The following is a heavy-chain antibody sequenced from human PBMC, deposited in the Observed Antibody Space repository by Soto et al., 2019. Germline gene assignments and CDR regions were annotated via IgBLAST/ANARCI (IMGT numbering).Heavy chain of an antibody. CDR2: IYPGDSDT. V-gene: IGHV5-51*01. CDR3: AGGGVRGVITRTRDYYGMDV. J-gene: IGHJ6*02. CDR1: GYRFTSYW. Sequence: GESLKISSQCSGYRFTSYWIGWVRQMPGKGLEWMGIIYPGDSDTRYSPSFQGQVTISADKSISTAYLQWSSLKASDTAMYYCAGGGVRGVITRTRDYYGMDVWGQGTTVTVSS. D-gene: IGHD3-10*01.